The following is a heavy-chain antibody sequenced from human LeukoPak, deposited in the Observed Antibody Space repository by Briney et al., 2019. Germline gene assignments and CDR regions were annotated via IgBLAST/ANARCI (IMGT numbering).Heavy chain of an antibody. CDR1: GFPFSNYA. CDR3: AKVLRGKYDILTGYYRAPADY. V-gene: IGHV3-23*01. J-gene: IGHJ4*02. D-gene: IGHD3-9*01. Sequence: TGGSLRLSCAASGFPFSNYAMSWVRQAPDKGLEWVSVISGSGTSTYYANSVKGRFTISRDNSKNTLSLQMNRLRAEDTAFYYCAKVLRGKYDILTGYYRAPADYWGQGTLVTVSS. CDR2: ISGSGTST.